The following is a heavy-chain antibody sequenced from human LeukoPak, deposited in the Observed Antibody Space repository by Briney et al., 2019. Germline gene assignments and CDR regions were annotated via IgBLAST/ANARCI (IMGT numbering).Heavy chain of an antibody. CDR3: ARQYSSSWTTFDY. J-gene: IGHJ4*02. CDR1: GGSISSNNYY. D-gene: IGHD6-13*01. Sequence: SETLSLTCTVSGGSISSNNYYWGWIRQPPGKGLQWIGSMCNSGSTCYNPSLKSRVTISVDTSKNQFSLKLSSVTAADTAVYYCARQYSSSWTTFDYWGQGTLVTASS. V-gene: IGHV4-39*01. CDR2: MCNSGST.